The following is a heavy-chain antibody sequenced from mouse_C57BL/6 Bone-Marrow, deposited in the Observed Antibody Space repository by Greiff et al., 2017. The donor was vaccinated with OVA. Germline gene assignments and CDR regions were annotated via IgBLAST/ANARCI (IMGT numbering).Heavy chain of an antibody. CDR1: GYTFTDYN. Sequence: EVMLVESGPELVKPGASVKIPCKASGYTFTDYNMDWVKQSHGKSLEWIGDINPNNGGTIYNQKFKGKATLTVDKSSSTAYMELRSLTSEDTAVYYCARCDGYYVGYFDYWGQGTTLTVSS. J-gene: IGHJ2*01. CDR3: ARCDGYYVGYFDY. D-gene: IGHD2-3*01. V-gene: IGHV1-18*01. CDR2: INPNNGGT.